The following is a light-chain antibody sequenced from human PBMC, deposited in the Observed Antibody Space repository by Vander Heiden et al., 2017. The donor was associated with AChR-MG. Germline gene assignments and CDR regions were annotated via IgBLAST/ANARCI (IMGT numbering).Light chain of an antibody. CDR1: QSISNN. J-gene: IGKJ2*01. CDR3: QHYNQWPPVH. Sequence: EVVMTQSPATLSLSPGVGATLSCRASQSISNNLAWYQQKPGQSPRLLIYDASTRATGNPGRVRCRGAGTEFTLTISSLQSEDFGVYFWQHYNQWPPVHFGQGNQLEIK. V-gene: IGKV3-15*01. CDR2: DAS.